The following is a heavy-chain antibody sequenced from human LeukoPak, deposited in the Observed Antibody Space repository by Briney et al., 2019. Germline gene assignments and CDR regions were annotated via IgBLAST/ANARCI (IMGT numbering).Heavy chain of an antibody. CDR3: ARDRGGNTAGFDS. J-gene: IGHJ4*02. Sequence: GGSLRLSCAASGFTFDHYSMHWVRQRPGKGVEWVSLLSWDGGSEYYADSVRGRFTISRDNRRGSLFLQMKSLKTEDSALYFCARDRGGNTAGFDSWGQGTLVTVSS. V-gene: IGHV3-43*01. CDR1: GFTFDHYS. D-gene: IGHD4-23*01. CDR2: LSWDGGSE.